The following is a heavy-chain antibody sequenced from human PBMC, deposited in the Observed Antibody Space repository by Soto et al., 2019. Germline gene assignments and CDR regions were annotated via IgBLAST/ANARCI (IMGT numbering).Heavy chain of an antibody. Sequence: QVQLVQSGAEVKKPGASVKVSCKASGYTFTGYYMHWVRQAPGQGLEWMGWINPNSGGTNYAQKLKGRVTMTRDTSISTAYMELSRLRSDDTAVYYCARDSGWGRWFDPWGQGTLVTVSS. V-gene: IGHV1-2*02. CDR1: GYTFTGYY. CDR2: INPNSGGT. CDR3: ARDSGWGRWFDP. J-gene: IGHJ5*02. D-gene: IGHD1-26*01.